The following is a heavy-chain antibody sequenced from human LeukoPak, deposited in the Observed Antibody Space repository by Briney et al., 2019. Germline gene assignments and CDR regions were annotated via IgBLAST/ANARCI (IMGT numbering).Heavy chain of an antibody. CDR1: GYTFTGYY. CDR3: ARVPRALAAAGTMDY. V-gene: IGHV1-2*02. CDR2: INPNSGGT. D-gene: IGHD6-13*01. Sequence: ASVKVSCKASGYTFTGYYMHWVRQAPGQGLEWMGWINPNSGGTNYAQKFQGRVTMTRDTSISTAYMELSRLRSDDTAVYYCARVPRALAAAGTMDYWGQGTLVTVSS. J-gene: IGHJ4*02.